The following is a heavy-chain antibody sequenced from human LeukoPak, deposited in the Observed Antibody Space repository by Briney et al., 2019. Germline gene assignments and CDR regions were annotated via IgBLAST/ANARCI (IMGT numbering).Heavy chain of an antibody. CDR3: ARGSIAVTEAFDI. D-gene: IGHD6-19*01. V-gene: IGHV4-30-2*01. Sequence: SETLSLTCAVSGGSISSGGYSWSWIRQPPGKGLEWIGYIYHSGSTYYNPSLKSRVTISVDRSKNQFSLKLSSVTAADTAVYYCARGSIAVTEAFDIWGQGTMVTVPS. CDR1: GGSISSGGYS. CDR2: IYHSGST. J-gene: IGHJ3*02.